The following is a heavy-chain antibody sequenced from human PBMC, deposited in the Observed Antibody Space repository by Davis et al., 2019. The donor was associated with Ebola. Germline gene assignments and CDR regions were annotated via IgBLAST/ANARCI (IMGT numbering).Heavy chain of an antibody. J-gene: IGHJ6*03. D-gene: IGHD6-13*01. CDR1: GGTFSSYA. CDR3: ARDPAALTYYYYMDV. V-gene: IGHV1-69*13. Sequence: SVKVSCKASGGTFSSYAISWVRQAPGQGLEWMGGIIPIFGTANYAQKFQGRVTITADESTSTAYMELSSLRSEDTAVYYCARDPAALTYYYYMDVWGKGTTVTVSS. CDR2: IIPIFGTA.